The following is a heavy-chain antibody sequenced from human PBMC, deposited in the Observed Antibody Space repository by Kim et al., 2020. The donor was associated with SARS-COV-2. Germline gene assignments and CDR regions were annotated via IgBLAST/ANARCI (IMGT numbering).Heavy chain of an antibody. J-gene: IGHJ4*02. V-gene: IGHV4-39*07. CDR3: ARIHCSGGSCYPLDS. Sequence: PPRKARVTISVDTAKTQFSLKLSSVTAADTAVYYCARIHCSGGSCYPLDSWGQGTLVTVSS. D-gene: IGHD2-15*01.